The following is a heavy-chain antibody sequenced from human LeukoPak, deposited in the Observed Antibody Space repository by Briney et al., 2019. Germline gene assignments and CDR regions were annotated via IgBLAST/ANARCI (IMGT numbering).Heavy chain of an antibody. V-gene: IGHV3-21*01. J-gene: IGHJ3*02. Sequence: PGGSLRLSCAASGFTFSSYSMNWVRQAPGKGLEWVSSISSSSSYIYYADSVKGRFTISRDNAKNSLYLQMNSLRAEDTAVYYCARDHPDSSSWLSPTKTLFPDAFDIWGQGTMVTVSS. CDR2: ISSSSSYI. CDR1: GFTFSSYS. D-gene: IGHD6-13*01. CDR3: ARDHPDSSSWLSPTKTLFPDAFDI.